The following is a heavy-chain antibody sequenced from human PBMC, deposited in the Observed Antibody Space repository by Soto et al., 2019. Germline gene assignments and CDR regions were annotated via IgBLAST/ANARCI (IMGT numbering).Heavy chain of an antibody. CDR3: ARHPVEQYSSSWYSFDY. CDR2: IYPGDSDT. V-gene: IGHV5-51*01. CDR1: GYSFTSYW. D-gene: IGHD6-13*01. Sequence: GESLKISCKGSGYSFTSYWIGWVRQMPGKGLEWMGIIYPGDSDTRYSPSFQGQVTISADKSISTAYLQWSSLKASDTAMYYCARHPVEQYSSSWYSFDYWGQGTLVTVSS. J-gene: IGHJ4*02.